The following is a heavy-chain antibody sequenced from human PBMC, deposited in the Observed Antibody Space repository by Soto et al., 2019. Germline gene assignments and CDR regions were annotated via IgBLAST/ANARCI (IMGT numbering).Heavy chain of an antibody. CDR2: ISAYNGYT. D-gene: IGHD3-3*01. Sequence: QVQLVHSGAEVKKPGASVKVSCKASGYTFTTFGISWVRQAPGQGLEWMGWISAYNGYTNYAQKLQGRVTMTTDTSTSTAYMELRSLRSDDTAVYYCARDPTIFGVVQNYGMYVWGQGTTVTVSS. CDR3: ARDPTIFGVVQNYGMYV. CDR1: GYTFTTFG. V-gene: IGHV1-18*01. J-gene: IGHJ6*02.